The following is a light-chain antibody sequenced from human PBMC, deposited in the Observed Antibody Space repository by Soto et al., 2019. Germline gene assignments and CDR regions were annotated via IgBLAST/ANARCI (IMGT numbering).Light chain of an antibody. CDR1: QSVSKY. CDR2: DAS. J-gene: IGKJ4*02. V-gene: IGKV3-11*01. CDR3: QQRGPWPPLT. Sequence: VLTQSPVTLSLSPGDTATLSCRASQSVSKYLAWYQQKPGQPLRLLVFDASHRATGIPARFSGSGSGTDFSLTVSSLEPEDFAVYFCQQRGPWPPLTFGGGTKVEF.